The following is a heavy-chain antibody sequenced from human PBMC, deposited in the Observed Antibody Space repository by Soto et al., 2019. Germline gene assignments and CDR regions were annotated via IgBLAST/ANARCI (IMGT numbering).Heavy chain of an antibody. V-gene: IGHV1-2*02. D-gene: IGHD3-22*01. CDR2: INPNSGDT. CDR1: GYPFTGYY. CDR3: AKGESSAY. Sequence: QVQLVQSGAEVKKPGASVKVSCKTSGYPFTGYYIHWVRQAPGQGLERRGWINPNSGDTNYAEKFQGRVIVTRDTSVSTAYMELSRLRSDETAVYYCAKGESSAYWGQGTLVTVSS. J-gene: IGHJ4*02.